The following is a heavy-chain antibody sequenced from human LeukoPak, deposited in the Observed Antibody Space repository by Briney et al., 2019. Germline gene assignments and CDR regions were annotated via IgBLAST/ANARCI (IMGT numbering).Heavy chain of an antibody. J-gene: IGHJ4*02. D-gene: IGHD6-19*01. CDR2: IYHSGST. CDR3: AREEVAGLFDY. V-gene: IGHV4-4*02. Sequence: SETLSLTCAVSGGSISSSNWWSWVRQPPGKGLEWIGEIYHSGSTNYNPSLKSRVTISVDTSKNQFSLKLSSVTAADTAVYYCAREEVAGLFDYWGQGTLVTVSS. CDR1: GGSISSSNW.